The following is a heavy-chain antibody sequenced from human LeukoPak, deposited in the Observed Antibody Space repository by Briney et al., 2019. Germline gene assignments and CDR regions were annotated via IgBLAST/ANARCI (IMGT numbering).Heavy chain of an antibody. CDR1: GYTFTSYY. V-gene: IGHV1-46*03. CDR3: ARLYDISNSWSDP. J-gene: IGHJ5*02. CDR2: IYPSGGST. Sequence: ASVKVSCKASGYTFTSYYMHWVRQAPGHGLEWMGMIYPSGGSTSYAQKFQGRVTMTRDTSTSIVYMKMSSLRSEDTAVYYCARLYDISNSWSDPWGQGTLVSVSS. D-gene: IGHD3-9*01.